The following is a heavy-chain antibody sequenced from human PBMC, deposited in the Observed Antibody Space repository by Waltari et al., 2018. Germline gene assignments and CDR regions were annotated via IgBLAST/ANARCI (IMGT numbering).Heavy chain of an antibody. CDR2: IYHSGST. V-gene: IGHV4-38-2*01. J-gene: IGHJ4*02. D-gene: IGHD6-13*01. CDR3: AGKAAAGTFDY. Sequence: QVQLQESGPGLVKPSETLSLTCAVSGYSISSGYYWGWIRQPPGKGLEWIGSIYHSGSTYYNPSLKSRVTISVDTSKNQFSLKLSSVTAADTAVYYCAGKAAAGTFDYWGQGTLVIVSS. CDR1: GYSISSGYY.